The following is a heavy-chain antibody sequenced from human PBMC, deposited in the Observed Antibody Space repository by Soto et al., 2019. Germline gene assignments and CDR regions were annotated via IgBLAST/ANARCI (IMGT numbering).Heavy chain of an antibody. D-gene: IGHD3-10*02. V-gene: IGHV3-30*02. CDR3: TIVRVADSALDH. CDR1: GFIFSNNG. J-gene: IGHJ4*02. CDR2: MSYDGSDT. Sequence: GSLRLSCVGSGFIFSNNGMHWVRQTPGKGLEWVAFMSYDGSDTFYADSVKGRFTICRDNSKNTLFLHMSNLRAEDTAMYYCTIVRVADSALDHWGQGTLVTVSS.